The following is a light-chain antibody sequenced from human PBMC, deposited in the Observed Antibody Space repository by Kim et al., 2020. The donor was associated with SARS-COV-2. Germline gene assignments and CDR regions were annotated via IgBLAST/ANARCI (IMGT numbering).Light chain of an antibody. Sequence: SSELTQDPAVSVALGQTVRITCQGDSLRSYYASWYQQKPGQAPVLVIYGKNNRPSGIPDRLSGSSSGNTASLTITGAQAEDEADYYCNYRDSSGNHVVFG. CDR1: SLRSYY. CDR3: NYRDSSGNHVV. V-gene: IGLV3-19*01. J-gene: IGLJ2*01. CDR2: GKN.